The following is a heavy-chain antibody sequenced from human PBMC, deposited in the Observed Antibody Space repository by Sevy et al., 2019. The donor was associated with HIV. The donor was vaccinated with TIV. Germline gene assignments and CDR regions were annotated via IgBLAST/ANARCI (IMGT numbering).Heavy chain of an antibody. CDR1: GYTLTGLS. D-gene: IGHD3-22*01. J-gene: IGHJ4*02. CDR3: ATTKDYYDSSGCPFDY. V-gene: IGHV1-24*01. CDR2: FDPEDGER. Sequence: ASVMVSCKVSGYTLTGLSMHWVRQAPGKGLEWMGSFDPEDGERIYAQKLEGRVTMTEDTSADTAYMELNSLRSEDTAVYYCATTKDYYDSSGCPFDYWGQGTLVTVSS.